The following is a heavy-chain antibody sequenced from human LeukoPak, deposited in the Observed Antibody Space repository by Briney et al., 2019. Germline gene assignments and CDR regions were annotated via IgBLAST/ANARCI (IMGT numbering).Heavy chain of an antibody. CDR1: GYTFTGYY. J-gene: IGHJ4*02. CDR3: AGDLTISLPGY. Sequence: ASVKVSCKASGYTFTGYYMYWVRQAPGQGLEWMGWINPNNGGTNYAQKFQGRVTMTRDTSTSTVYMELSSLRSEDTAVYYCAGDLTISLPGYWGQGTLVTVSS. D-gene: IGHD3-3*01. V-gene: IGHV1-2*02. CDR2: INPNNGGT.